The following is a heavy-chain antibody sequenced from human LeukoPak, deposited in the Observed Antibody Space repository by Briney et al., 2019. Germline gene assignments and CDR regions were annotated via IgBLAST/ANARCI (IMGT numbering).Heavy chain of an antibody. V-gene: IGHV1-69*04. CDR2: IIPILGIA. CDR3: ARGTYDFWSGYPIDY. Sequence: SVKVSCKASGGTFSSYAISWVRQAPGQGLEWMGRIIPILGIANYAQKFQGRVTITAYKSTSTAYMELSSLRSEDTAVYYCARGTYDFWSGYPIDYWGQGTLVTVSS. D-gene: IGHD3-3*01. J-gene: IGHJ4*02. CDR1: GGTFSSYA.